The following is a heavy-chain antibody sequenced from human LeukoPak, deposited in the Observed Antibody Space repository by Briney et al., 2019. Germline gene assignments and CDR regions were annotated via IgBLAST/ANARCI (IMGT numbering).Heavy chain of an antibody. J-gene: IGHJ5*02. CDR2: IIPIFGTA. Sequence: SVKVSCKASGGTFSSYAISWVRQAPGQGLEWMGGIIPIFGTANYAQKFQGRVTITTDESTSTAYMELSSLRSEDTAVYYCASEVASTLLGFDPWGQGTLVTVSS. CDR1: GGTFSSYA. V-gene: IGHV1-69*05. D-gene: IGHD6-19*01. CDR3: ASEVASTLLGFDP.